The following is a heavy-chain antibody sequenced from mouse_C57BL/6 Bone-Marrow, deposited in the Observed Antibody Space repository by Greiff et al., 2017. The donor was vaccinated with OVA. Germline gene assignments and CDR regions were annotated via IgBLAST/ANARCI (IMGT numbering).Heavy chain of an antibody. D-gene: IGHD2-3*01. V-gene: IGHV1-20*01. CDR3: ARGLGYYRFAY. CDR2: INPYNGDT. CDR1: GYSFTGYF. J-gene: IGHJ3*01. Sequence: VQLKESGPELVKPGDSVKISCKASGYSFTGYFMNWVLQSHGKSLEWIGSINPYNGDTFYNQKFKGKATLTVDKSSSTAHMELRSLTSEDSAVYYCARGLGYYRFAYWGQGTLVTVSA.